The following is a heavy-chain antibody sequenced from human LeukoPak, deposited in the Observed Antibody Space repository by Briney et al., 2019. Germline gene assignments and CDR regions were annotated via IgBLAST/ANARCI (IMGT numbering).Heavy chain of an antibody. CDR2: IIPIFGTA. D-gene: IGHD2-2*03. Sequence: ASVKVSCKASGGTFSSYAISWVRQAPGQGLEWMGGIIPIFGTANYAQKFQGRVTITADESTSTAYMELSSLRSEDTAVYYCANLLRVGIVVSRDYYYYMDVWGKGTTVTVSS. J-gene: IGHJ6*03. V-gene: IGHV1-69*13. CDR1: GGTFSSYA. CDR3: ANLLRVGIVVSRDYYYYMDV.